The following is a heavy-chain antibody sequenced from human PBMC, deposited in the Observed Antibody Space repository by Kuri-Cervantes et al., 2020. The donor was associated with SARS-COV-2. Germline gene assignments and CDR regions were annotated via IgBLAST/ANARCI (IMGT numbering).Heavy chain of an antibody. J-gene: IGHJ6*02. CDR2: INHSGST. CDR3: ARDSSGYYQAGYYYYGMDV. V-gene: IGHV4-34*01. CDR1: GGSFSGYY. D-gene: IGHD3-22*01. Sequence: LSLTCAVYGGSFSGYYWSWIRQPPGKGLEWIGEINHSGSTYYNPSLKSRVTISVDTSKNQFSLKLSSVTAADTAVYYCARDSSGYYQAGYYYYGMDVWGQGTTVTVSS.